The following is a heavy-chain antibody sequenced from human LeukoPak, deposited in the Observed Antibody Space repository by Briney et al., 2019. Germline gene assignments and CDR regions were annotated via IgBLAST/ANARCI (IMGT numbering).Heavy chain of an antibody. J-gene: IGHJ4*02. CDR2: ISSSSSYI. CDR3: ARSGLGYCSGGSCYDY. D-gene: IGHD2-15*01. CDR1: GFTFSSYS. V-gene: IGHV3-21*01. Sequence: GGSLRLSCAASGFTFSSYSMNWVRQAPGKGLEWVSSISSSSSYIHYADSVKGRFTISRDNAKNSLYLQMNSLRAEGTAVYYCARSGLGYCSGGSCYDYWGQGTLVTVSS.